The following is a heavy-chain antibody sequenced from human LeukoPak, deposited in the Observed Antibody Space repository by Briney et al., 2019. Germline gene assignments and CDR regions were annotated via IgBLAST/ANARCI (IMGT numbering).Heavy chain of an antibody. CDR1: GGSISSGSYY. D-gene: IGHD6-13*01. J-gene: IGHJ4*02. V-gene: IGHV4-61*02. CDR2: IYTRGST. Sequence: ASETLSLTCTVSGGSISSGSYYWSWVRQPAGKGLEWIGRIYTRGSTSYNPSLQSRVTISLDKSKNVFSLNLSSVTAADTAVYYCARDDVGIAAAGGIYWGQGTLVTVSS. CDR3: ARDDVGIAAAGGIY.